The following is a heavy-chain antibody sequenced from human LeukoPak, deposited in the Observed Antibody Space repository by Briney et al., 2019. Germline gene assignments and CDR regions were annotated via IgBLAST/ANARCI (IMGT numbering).Heavy chain of an antibody. CDR1: GYSISSGYY. Sequence: SETLSLTCTVSGYSISSGYYWGWIRQPPGKGLEWIGSIYHSESTYYNPSLKSRVTISVDTSKNQFSLKLSSVTAADTAVYYCARDPPGGIGEYFQHWGQGTLVTVSS. V-gene: IGHV4-38-2*02. J-gene: IGHJ1*01. CDR3: ARDPPGGIGEYFQH. CDR2: IYHSEST. D-gene: IGHD2-15*01.